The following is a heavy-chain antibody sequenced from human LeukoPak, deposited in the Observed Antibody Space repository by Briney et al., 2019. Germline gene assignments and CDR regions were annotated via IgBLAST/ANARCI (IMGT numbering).Heavy chain of an antibody. D-gene: IGHD6-13*01. V-gene: IGHV3-23*01. Sequence: GGSLRPSCAASGFTFSSYVMSWVRQGPGKGLEWVSVISGSGGTTYYADSVKGRFTISRDNSKNTLYLQMNSLRADDTAVYYCAKSKGLGTSSSLGYWGQGTLVTVSP. CDR3: AKSKGLGTSSSLGY. CDR2: ISGSGGTT. J-gene: IGHJ4*02. CDR1: GFTFSSYV.